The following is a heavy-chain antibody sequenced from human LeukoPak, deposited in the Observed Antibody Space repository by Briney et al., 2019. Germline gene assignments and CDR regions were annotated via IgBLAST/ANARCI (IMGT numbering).Heavy chain of an antibody. Sequence: GGSLRLSCAASAFTFSDYYMSWIRQAPGKGLEWVSYISSTGNTIYYADSVKGRFTISRDNSKNTLYLHTNSLRAEDTAVYYCAKGSAAARPYYFDYWGQGTLVTVSS. CDR3: AKGSAAARPYYFDY. D-gene: IGHD6-25*01. J-gene: IGHJ4*02. CDR2: ISSTGNTI. CDR1: AFTFSDYY. V-gene: IGHV3-11*01.